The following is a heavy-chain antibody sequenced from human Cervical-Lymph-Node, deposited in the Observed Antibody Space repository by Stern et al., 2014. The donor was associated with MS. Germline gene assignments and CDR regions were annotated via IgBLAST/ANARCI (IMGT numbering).Heavy chain of an antibody. CDR3: VRDNGNWAFDY. CDR2: ISPAGGTT. V-gene: IGHV1-46*03. D-gene: IGHD7-27*01. J-gene: IGHJ4*02. CDR1: GYTFTSHN. Sequence: VQLAESGAEVKTPGASVKVSCKASGYTFTSHNMHWGRQAPGQGHEWCGIISPAGGTTPYAQKLQGRVPLPTNTSTSTVYMELSSLRSEDTAVYSCVRDNGNWAFDYWGQGSLVTVSS.